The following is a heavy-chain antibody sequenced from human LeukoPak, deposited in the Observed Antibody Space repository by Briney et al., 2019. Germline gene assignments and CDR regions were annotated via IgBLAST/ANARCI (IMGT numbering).Heavy chain of an antibody. J-gene: IGHJ4*02. CDR3: ARGETQCMDY. CDR2: VTPTTGNT. V-gene: IGHV1-8*03. D-gene: IGHD2-8*01. CDR1: GYTFTSYD. Sequence: ASVTVSCKASGYTFTSYDINWVRQAPGQGLEWMGWVTPTTGNTGYAQKLQGRVTITRDTSIGTTYLELSSLRSEDTAMYYCARGETQCMDYWGQGTLVTVSS.